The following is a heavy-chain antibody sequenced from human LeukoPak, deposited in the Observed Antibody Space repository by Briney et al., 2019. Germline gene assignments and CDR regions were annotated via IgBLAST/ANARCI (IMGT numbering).Heavy chain of an antibody. Sequence: SQTLSLTCTVSGGSVSSSSYYWSWIRQPPGKGLEWIGYIYHRGSTYYNPSLKSRVTISVDRSKNQFSLKLSSVTAADTAVYYCARTYYYDGTRWLDPWGQGTLVTVSS. V-gene: IGHV4-30-2*01. CDR1: GGSVSSSSYY. CDR2: IYHRGST. J-gene: IGHJ5*02. D-gene: IGHD1-14*01. CDR3: ARTYYYDGTRWLDP.